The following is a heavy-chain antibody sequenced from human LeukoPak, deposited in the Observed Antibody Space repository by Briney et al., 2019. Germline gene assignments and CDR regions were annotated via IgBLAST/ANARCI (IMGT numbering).Heavy chain of an antibody. CDR2: IYPADSDT. J-gene: IGHJ5*02. CDR1: GYSFTTYW. V-gene: IGHV5-51*01. CDR3: ARPGESYPPRPNNWFDP. Sequence: GESLKISCKGSGYSFTTYWIGWVRQMPGKGLEWMGLIYPADSDTRYSPSFQGQVTISADKSISTAYLQWSSLKASDTAMYYCARPGESYPPRPNNWFDPWGQGTLVTVSS. D-gene: IGHD3-10*01.